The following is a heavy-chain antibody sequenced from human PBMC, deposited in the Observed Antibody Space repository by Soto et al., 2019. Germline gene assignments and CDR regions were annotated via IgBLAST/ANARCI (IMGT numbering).Heavy chain of an antibody. D-gene: IGHD4-17*01. Sequence: EVQLLESGGGLVQPGGSLRLSCAASGFTFSSYAMSWVRQAPGKGLEWVSAISGSGGSTYYADSVKGRFTISRDNSKNTLYLQMNSLRAEDTAVYYCAKDTDYGDYSIALPDAFDIWDQGTMVTVSS. CDR2: ISGSGGST. V-gene: IGHV3-23*01. CDR3: AKDTDYGDYSIALPDAFDI. J-gene: IGHJ3*02. CDR1: GFTFSSYA.